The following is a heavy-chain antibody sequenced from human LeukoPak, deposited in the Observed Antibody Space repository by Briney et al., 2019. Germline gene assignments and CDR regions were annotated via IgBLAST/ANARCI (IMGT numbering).Heavy chain of an antibody. CDR2: MNPNSGNT. CDR1: GYTFTSYD. J-gene: IGHJ3*02. Sequence: ASVKVSCKASGYTFTSYDINWVRQATGQGLEWMGWMNPNSGNTGYAQKFQGRVTITRNTSISTAYMELSSLRSEDTAVYYCARGPTYYDILTGSNDAFDIWGQGTMVTVSS. D-gene: IGHD3-9*01. V-gene: IGHV1-8*03. CDR3: ARGPTYYDILTGSNDAFDI.